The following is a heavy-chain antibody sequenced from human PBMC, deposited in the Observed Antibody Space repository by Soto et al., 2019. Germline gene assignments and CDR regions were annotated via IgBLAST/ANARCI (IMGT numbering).Heavy chain of an antibody. J-gene: IGHJ4*02. CDR3: ATTASGTNYFDH. Sequence: QVQLMQSGTEARKPGASVKVSCRASGYIFTGYAIQWVRQAPGQRLEWMGWSAAGNGNTRYSQKFQDRVTISRDISASTAYMELTSLRSEDTAIYYCATTASGTNYFDHWGQGTLVTVYS. V-gene: IGHV1-3*01. CDR1: GYIFTGYA. D-gene: IGHD4-4*01. CDR2: SAAGNGNT.